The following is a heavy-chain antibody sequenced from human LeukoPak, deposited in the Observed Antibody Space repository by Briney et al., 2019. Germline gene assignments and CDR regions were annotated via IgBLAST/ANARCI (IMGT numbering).Heavy chain of an antibody. D-gene: IGHD4-17*01. Sequence: PSETLSLTCAVYGGSFSGYYWSWIRQPPGKGLEWIGEINHSGSTNYNPSLKSRVTISVDTSKNQFSLKLSSVTAADTAVYYCARLTVKDYYFDYWGQGTLVTVSS. J-gene: IGHJ4*02. CDR3: ARLTVKDYYFDY. V-gene: IGHV4-34*01. CDR1: GGSFSGYY. CDR2: INHSGST.